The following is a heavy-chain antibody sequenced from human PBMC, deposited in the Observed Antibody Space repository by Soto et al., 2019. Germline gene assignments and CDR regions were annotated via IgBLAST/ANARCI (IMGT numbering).Heavy chain of an antibody. J-gene: IGHJ5*02. Sequence: SETLSLTCTVSGGSISSGGYYWSWIRQHPGKGLEWIGYIYYSGSTYYNPSLNSRVTISVDTSKNQFSLKLSSVTAADTAVYYCARASHVPNWFDPWGQGTLVTVSS. CDR1: GGSISSGGYY. V-gene: IGHV4-31*03. CDR2: IYYSGST. CDR3: ARASHVPNWFDP.